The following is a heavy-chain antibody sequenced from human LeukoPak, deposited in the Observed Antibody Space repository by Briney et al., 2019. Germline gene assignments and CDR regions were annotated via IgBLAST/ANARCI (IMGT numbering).Heavy chain of an antibody. CDR1: GFTFSDYW. Sequence: GGSLRLSCAATGFTFSDYWMAWVRQAPGKGLEWVASIKKDGERIYVDSVKGRFTISRDNAKNSLYLQMNSLRAEDTAVYYCANIWEFGSWGQGTLVTVSS. CDR2: IKKDGERI. V-gene: IGHV3-7*01. CDR3: ANIWEFGS. D-gene: IGHD1-26*01. J-gene: IGHJ4*02.